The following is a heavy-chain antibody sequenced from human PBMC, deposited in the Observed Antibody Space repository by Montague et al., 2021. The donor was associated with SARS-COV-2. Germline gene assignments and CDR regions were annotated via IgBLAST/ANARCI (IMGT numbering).Heavy chain of an antibody. V-gene: IGHV3-30*03. CDR1: GFTFSSFR. D-gene: IGHD3-3*01. J-gene: IGHJ6*02. CDR2: ISYDGSNK. Sequence: SLRLSCAASGFTFSSFRMNWVRQAPGKGLEWVAVISYDGSNKYYADSVKGRFTISRDNSKNTLYLQMNSLRAEDTAVYYCAGSLLEYYGMDVWGQGTTVTVSS. CDR3: AGSLLEYYGMDV.